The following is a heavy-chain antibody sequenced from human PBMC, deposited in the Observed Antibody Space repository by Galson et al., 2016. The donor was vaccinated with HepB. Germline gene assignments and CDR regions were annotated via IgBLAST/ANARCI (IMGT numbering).Heavy chain of an antibody. CDR2: ITWDSGNR. D-gene: IGHD3-10*01. CDR3: AKDKSEGSGVYGMDV. V-gene: IGHV3-9*01. Sequence: SLRLSCAASGFSFHDYGMNWVRQAPGKGLEWVASITWDSGNRVYADSVKGRFTISRDNAKNSLYLQMNSLRDEDTAFYYCAKDKSEGSGVYGMDVWGQGTTVTVSS. CDR1: GFSFHDYG. J-gene: IGHJ6*02.